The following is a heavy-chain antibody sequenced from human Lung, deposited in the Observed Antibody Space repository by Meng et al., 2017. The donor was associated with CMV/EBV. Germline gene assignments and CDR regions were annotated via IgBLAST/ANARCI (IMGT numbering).Heavy chain of an antibody. Sequence: SETLSLTCAVYGGSFSGYYWSWIRQPPGKGLEWIGEINHSGSTNYNPSLKSRVTISVDTSKNQFSLKLSSVTAADTAVYYCARGGYCSSTSFYKLYRNWFDPWGQGTLVTVSS. CDR1: GGSFSGYY. V-gene: IGHV4-34*01. CDR2: INHSGST. D-gene: IGHD2-2*02. CDR3: ARGGYCSSTSFYKLYRNWFDP. J-gene: IGHJ5*02.